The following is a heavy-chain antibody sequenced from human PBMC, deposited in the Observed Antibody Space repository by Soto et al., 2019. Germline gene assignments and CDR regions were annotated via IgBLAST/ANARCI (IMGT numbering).Heavy chain of an antibody. CDR2: LSSTGGST. CDR1: GFTFRKYV. V-gene: IGHV3-23*01. D-gene: IGHD3-3*01. J-gene: IGHJ6*02. Sequence: EVQLLESGGGLAQPGGSLRLSCEVSGFTFRKYVMTWVRQAPGKGLEWVSSLSSTGGSTYYEDSVKGRFTVSRDNSTNTLFLQMNSLRAEDTAIYYCAKDQGFLEWIPQGGLDVWGPGTTVAVSS. CDR3: AKDQGFLEWIPQGGLDV.